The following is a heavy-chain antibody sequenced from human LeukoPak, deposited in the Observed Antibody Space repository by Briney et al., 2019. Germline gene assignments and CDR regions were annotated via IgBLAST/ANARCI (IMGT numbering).Heavy chain of an antibody. CDR1: GGSISSSSYY. J-gene: IGHJ6*03. V-gene: IGHV4-39*07. CDR3: ARIITMVRGVIIRPGVMDV. CDR2: IYYSGST. D-gene: IGHD3-10*01. Sequence: PSETLSLTCTVSGGSISSSSYYWGWIRQPPGKGLEWIGTIYYSGSTYYNPSLKSRVTISVDTSKNQFSLKLSSVTAADTAVYYCARIITMVRGVIIRPGVMDVWGKGTTVTVSS.